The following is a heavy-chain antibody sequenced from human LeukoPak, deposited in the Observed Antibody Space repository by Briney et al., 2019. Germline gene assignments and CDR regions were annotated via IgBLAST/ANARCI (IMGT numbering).Heavy chain of an antibody. J-gene: IGHJ6*02. Sequence: QPGVSLRLSCAASGLTVNSNYMSWVRQAPGKGLEWVSLICTGGSTYYADSVKGRFTISRDNSKNTLYLQMNSLRPEDTAVYYCARGFGKVAANVFGGYTMDVWGQGTTVTVSS. V-gene: IGHV3-66*02. D-gene: IGHD6-6*01. CDR3: ARGFGKVAANVFGGYTMDV. CDR2: ICTGGST. CDR1: GLTVNSNY.